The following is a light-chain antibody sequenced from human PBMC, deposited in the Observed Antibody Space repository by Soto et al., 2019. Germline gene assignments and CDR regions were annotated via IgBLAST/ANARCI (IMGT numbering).Light chain of an antibody. CDR3: QQYGTSPLT. CDR2: DAS. J-gene: IGKJ4*01. V-gene: IGKV3-20*01. CDR1: QSVRSSL. Sequence: EIVLTQSPGTLSLSPGERATLSCRASQSVRSSLLAWYQQKPGQAPRLLIYDASRRAIGIPDRFSGSGSGTDFTVTISRLEPEDFVVYYCQQYGTSPLTFGGGTKVEIK.